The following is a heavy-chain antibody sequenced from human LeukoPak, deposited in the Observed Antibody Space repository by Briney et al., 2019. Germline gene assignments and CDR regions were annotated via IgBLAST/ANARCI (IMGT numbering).Heavy chain of an antibody. J-gene: IGHJ4*02. CDR1: GGSISSYY. CDR2: IYYSGST. Sequence: PSETLSLTCIVSGGSISSYYWSWIRQPPWKGLEWIGYIYYSGSTNYNPSLKSRVTISVDTSKNQFSLKLSSVTAADTAVYYCAREGLYYFDYWGQGTLVTVSS. CDR3: AREGLYYFDY. V-gene: IGHV4-59*01.